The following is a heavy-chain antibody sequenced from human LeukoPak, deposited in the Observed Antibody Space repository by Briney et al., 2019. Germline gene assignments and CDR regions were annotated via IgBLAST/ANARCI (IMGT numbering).Heavy chain of an antibody. V-gene: IGHV3-66*02. D-gene: IGHD3-10*01. CDR3: ARDRMVRESYYYYYLDV. Sequence: GGSLRLSCAASGFTVSSNYMSWVRQAPGRGLEWVSVIYSGGSTYYADSVKGRFTISRDNSKNTLYLQMNSLRAEDTAVYYCARDRMVRESYYYYYLDVWGKRTTVTVSS. J-gene: IGHJ6*03. CDR2: IYSGGST. CDR1: GFTVSSNY.